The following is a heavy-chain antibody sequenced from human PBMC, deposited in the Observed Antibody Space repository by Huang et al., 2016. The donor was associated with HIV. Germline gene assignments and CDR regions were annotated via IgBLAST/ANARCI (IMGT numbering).Heavy chain of an antibody. Sequence: QIQLMQSGPELKQPGASVKVSCKASGYTFTSYGITWVRQAPGQGPEGMGWISDASGDTGDAQKVQGRVTLTTDTSTSIAYMELRSLRSDDTAKYYCARDPKYHRIGYYRQRRGIDIWGQGTMVIVSS. V-gene: IGHV1-18*01. CDR1: GYTFTSYG. D-gene: IGHD3-22*01. CDR3: ARDPKYHRIGYYRQRRGIDI. CDR2: ISDASGDT. J-gene: IGHJ3*02.